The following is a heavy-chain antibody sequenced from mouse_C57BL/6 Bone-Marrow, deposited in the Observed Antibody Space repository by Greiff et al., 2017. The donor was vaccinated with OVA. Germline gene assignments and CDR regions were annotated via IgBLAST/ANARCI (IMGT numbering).Heavy chain of an antibody. Sequence: VQLQQSGAELVRPGASVKLSCKASGYTFTDYYINWVKQRPGQGLEWIARIYPGSGNTYYNEKFKGKATLTAEKSSSTAYMQLSSLTSEDSAVYFCARGDSNYPYYFDYWGQGTTLTVSS. CDR1: GYTFTDYY. CDR2: IYPGSGNT. V-gene: IGHV1-76*01. D-gene: IGHD2-5*01. J-gene: IGHJ2*01. CDR3: ARGDSNYPYYFDY.